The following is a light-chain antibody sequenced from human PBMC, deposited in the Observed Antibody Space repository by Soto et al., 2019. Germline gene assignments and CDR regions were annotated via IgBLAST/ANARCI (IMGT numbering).Light chain of an antibody. CDR1: QAINNS. CDR3: QQFDNLPLS. J-gene: IGKJ4*01. CDR2: DAS. V-gene: IGKV1-33*01. Sequence: DIQMTQSLSSLSASVGDRVTITCQANQAINNSLNWYQQRPGEAPKLLIYDASILEAGVPSRFSGSGFGTTFTLTIICLQPEDFATYYCQQFDNLPLSFGGGTKVELK.